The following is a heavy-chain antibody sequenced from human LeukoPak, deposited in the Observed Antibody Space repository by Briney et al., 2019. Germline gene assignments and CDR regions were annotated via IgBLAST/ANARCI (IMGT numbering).Heavy chain of an antibody. V-gene: IGHV5-51*01. Sequence: GESLKISCKGSGYSFTSYWIGWVRQMPGKGLEWMGIIYPGDSDTRYSPSFQGQVTISADKSISTAYLQWSSLKASDTAMYYCARMKERLGATRRFDYWGQGTLVTVSS. CDR3: ARMKERLGATRRFDY. D-gene: IGHD1-26*01. J-gene: IGHJ4*02. CDR1: GYSFTSYW. CDR2: IYPGDSDT.